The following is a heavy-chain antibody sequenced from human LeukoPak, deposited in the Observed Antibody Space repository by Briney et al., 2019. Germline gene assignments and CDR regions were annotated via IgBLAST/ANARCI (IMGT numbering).Heavy chain of an antibody. CDR3: ASHYGRNFYLPY. Sequence: GGSLRLSCAASGFTFSSYWMHWVRQAPGKGLVWVSRINSDGSSTSYADSVKGRFTIYRDNAKNTLYLQMNSLRAQDTAVYYFASHYGRNFYLPYWGQPTLVTVSS. CDR1: GFTFSSYW. V-gene: IGHV3-74*01. CDR2: INSDGSST. D-gene: IGHD4-23*01. J-gene: IGHJ1*01.